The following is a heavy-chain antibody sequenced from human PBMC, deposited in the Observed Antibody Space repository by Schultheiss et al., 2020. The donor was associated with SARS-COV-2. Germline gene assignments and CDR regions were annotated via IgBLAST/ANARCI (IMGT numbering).Heavy chain of an antibody. V-gene: IGHV4-4*02. CDR1: GGSISSSNW. J-gene: IGHJ4*02. CDR3: ASWSHTSGAFDY. CDR2: IYHSGST. Sequence: SETLSLTCAVSGGSISSSNWWSWVRQPPGKGLEWIGEIYHSGSTNYNPSLKSRVTISVDTSKNQFSLKLSSVTAADTAVYYCASWSHTSGAFDYWGQGTLVTVSS. D-gene: IGHD1-26*01.